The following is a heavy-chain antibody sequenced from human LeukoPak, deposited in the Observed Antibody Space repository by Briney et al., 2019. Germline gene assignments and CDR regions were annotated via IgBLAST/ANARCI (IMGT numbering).Heavy chain of an antibody. J-gene: IGHJ3*02. D-gene: IGHD3-3*01. Sequence: SETLSLTCTVSGGSISSYYRSWIRQPAGKGLGWIGRIYTSGSTNYNPSLKSRVTMSVDTSKNQFSLKLSSVTAADTAVYYCARELGDYYDFWSGYQMRAFDIWGQGTMVTVSS. V-gene: IGHV4-4*07. CDR1: GGSISSYY. CDR2: IYTSGST. CDR3: ARELGDYYDFWSGYQMRAFDI.